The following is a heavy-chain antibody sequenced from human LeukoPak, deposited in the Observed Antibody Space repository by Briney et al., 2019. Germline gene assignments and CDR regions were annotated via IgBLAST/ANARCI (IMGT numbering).Heavy chain of an antibody. Sequence: GGSLRLSCAASGFTFCSYGMRWVRQAPGKGLEWVGGISYDGSNKYYADSVQGRVTISRDNSKNTLDLQMNSLRAEDTAVYYCAKDLAIQTVSWIDPWGQGTLVTVSS. CDR2: ISYDGSNK. V-gene: IGHV3-30*18. D-gene: IGHD4-17*01. CDR3: AKDLAIQTVSWIDP. CDR1: GFTFCSYG. J-gene: IGHJ5*02.